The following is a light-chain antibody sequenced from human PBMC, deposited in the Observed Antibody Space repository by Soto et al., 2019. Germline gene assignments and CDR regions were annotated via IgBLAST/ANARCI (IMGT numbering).Light chain of an antibody. Sequence: EIVLTQSPGTLSLSPGERATLSCRASQTVSSSYLAWYQQKPGQAPRLLIYDASSRATGITDRFSGRGSGTNFTLTISSREPEDFAFYYCQQYGSSPLTFGGGTKVEIK. CDR3: QQYGSSPLT. J-gene: IGKJ4*01. CDR1: QTVSSSY. CDR2: DAS. V-gene: IGKV3-20*01.